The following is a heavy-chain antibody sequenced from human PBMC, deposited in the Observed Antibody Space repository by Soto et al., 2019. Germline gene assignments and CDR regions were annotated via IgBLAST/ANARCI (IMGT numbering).Heavy chain of an antibody. CDR3: ARFIRRPAFDI. CDR1: GGSISSDDYY. Sequence: QVQLQESGPGLVKPSQTLSLTCTVSGGSISSDDYYWSWIRQPPGKGLECIGYIYYSGSTYYNPPRKSRVTISVDTSKNQFSLKLRSVTAADTAVYYCARFIRRPAFDIWGQGTMVTVSS. D-gene: IGHD3-16*02. CDR2: IYYSGST. V-gene: IGHV4-30-4*01. J-gene: IGHJ3*02.